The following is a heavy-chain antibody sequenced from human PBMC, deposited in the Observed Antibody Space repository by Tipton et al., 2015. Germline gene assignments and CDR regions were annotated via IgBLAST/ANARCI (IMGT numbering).Heavy chain of an antibody. CDR2: IQYSGST. CDR3: ARTGSCSGGSCYFSYFDY. J-gene: IGHJ4*02. D-gene: IGHD2-15*01. CDR1: SDSISKYY. Sequence: TLSLTCSVSSDSISKYYWSWIRQPPGKELEWIGYIQYSGSTNYNPSLKSRVTISLDMSRNQFSLKLSSLTAADTAVYYCARTGSCSGGSCYFSYFDYWGQVPLLTVSS. V-gene: IGHV4-59*01.